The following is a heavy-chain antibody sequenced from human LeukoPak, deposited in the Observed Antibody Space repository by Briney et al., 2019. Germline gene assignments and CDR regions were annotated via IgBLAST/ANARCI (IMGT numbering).Heavy chain of an antibody. Sequence: PGGSLRLSCVSSGFTFAKVWMNWVRQAPGKDLEWVGRIKTNADGEPTDYAAPVEGRFVISRDGSKKTLYLEMDSLRVDDTALYFCTTGIDDGGGYWGQGTMVTVSS. J-gene: IGHJ4*02. V-gene: IGHV3-15*07. CDR2: IKTNADGEPT. D-gene: IGHD1-1*01. CDR1: GFTFAKVW. CDR3: TTGIDDGGGY.